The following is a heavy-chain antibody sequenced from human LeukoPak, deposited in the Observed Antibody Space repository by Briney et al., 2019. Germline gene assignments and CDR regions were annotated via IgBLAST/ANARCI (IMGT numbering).Heavy chain of an antibody. D-gene: IGHD6-6*01. CDR3: ARRWEGYSSSSVFDY. V-gene: IGHV4-59*08. Sequence: PSETLSLTCTVSGGSINNYYWSWIRQPPGEGLEWIGYTYYSGSTDYNPSLKSRVTISVDTSKNQFSLKLSSVTAADTAVYYCARRWEGYSSSSVFDYWGQGTLVTVSS. CDR2: TYYSGST. J-gene: IGHJ4*02. CDR1: GGSINNYY.